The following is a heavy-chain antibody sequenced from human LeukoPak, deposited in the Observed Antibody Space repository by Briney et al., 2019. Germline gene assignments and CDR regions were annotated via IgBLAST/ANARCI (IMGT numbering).Heavy chain of an antibody. CDR3: ARDSGSYVH. CDR2: ISSSSSYI. V-gene: IGHV3-21*01. Sequence: TGGSLRLSCAASGFTFSSHSMNWVRQAPGKGLEWVSSISSSSSYIYYADSVKGRFTISRDNAKNSLYLQMNSLRAEDTAVYYCARDSGSYVHWGQGTLVTVSS. J-gene: IGHJ4*02. CDR1: GFTFSSHS. D-gene: IGHD1-26*01.